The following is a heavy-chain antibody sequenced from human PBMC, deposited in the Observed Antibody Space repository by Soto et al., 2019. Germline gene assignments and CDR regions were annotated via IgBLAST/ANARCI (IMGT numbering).Heavy chain of an antibody. V-gene: IGHV3-64D*08. CDR1: GFTFSSYA. Sequence: GGSLRLSCSASGFTFSSYAMHWVRQAPGKGLEYVSAISSNGGSTYYADSVKGRFTISRDNSKNTLYLQMSSLRAEDTAVYYCVKDEGAGYYGSGSLQSYFDYWGQGTLVTVSS. J-gene: IGHJ4*02. CDR3: VKDEGAGYYGSGSLQSYFDY. CDR2: ISSNGGST. D-gene: IGHD3-10*01.